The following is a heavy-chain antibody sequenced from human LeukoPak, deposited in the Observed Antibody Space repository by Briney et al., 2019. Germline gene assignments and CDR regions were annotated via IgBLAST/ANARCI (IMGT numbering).Heavy chain of an antibody. V-gene: IGHV3-43*02. J-gene: IGHJ6*02. CDR3: AKDTFASSGWYNGMDV. Sequence: GGSMRLSWAASGFTFDDYAMHGVRQAPGKGLEWVSLISGDGGSTYYADSVKGRFTISRHNSKNSLYLQMNSLRTEDTALYYCAKDTFASSGWYNGMDVWGQGTTVTVSS. CDR1: GFTFDDYA. D-gene: IGHD6-19*01. CDR2: ISGDGGST.